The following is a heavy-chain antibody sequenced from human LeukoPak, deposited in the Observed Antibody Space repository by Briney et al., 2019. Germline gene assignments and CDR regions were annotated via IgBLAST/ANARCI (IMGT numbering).Heavy chain of an antibody. CDR2: INHSGST. CDR1: GGSFSGYY. Sequence: SETLSLTCAVYGGSFSGYYWSWIRQPPGKGLEWIGEINHSGSTNYNPSLKSRVTISVDTSKNQFSLKLSSVTAADTAVYYCAIRTRRGGSGWYGASGFDPWGQGTLVTVSS. D-gene: IGHD6-19*01. V-gene: IGHV4-34*01. J-gene: IGHJ5*02. CDR3: AIRTRRGGSGWYGASGFDP.